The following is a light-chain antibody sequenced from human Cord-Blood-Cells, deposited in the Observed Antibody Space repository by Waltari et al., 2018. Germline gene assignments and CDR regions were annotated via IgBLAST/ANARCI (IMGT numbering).Light chain of an antibody. V-gene: IGLV2-14*01. CDR3: SSYTSSSTFWV. CDR1: SSDVGGYNY. CDR2: DFS. J-gene: IGLJ3*02. Sequence: QSALTQPASVSGSPGQSITISCTGTSSDVGGYNYVSWYQQHPGKAPKLMIYDFSKRPSGVSNRFSGSKSGNTASLTISGLQAEDEADYYCSSYTSSSTFWVFGGGTKLTVL.